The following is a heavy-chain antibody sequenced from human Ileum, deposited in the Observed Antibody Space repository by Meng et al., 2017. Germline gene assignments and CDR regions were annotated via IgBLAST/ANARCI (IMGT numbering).Heavy chain of an antibody. D-gene: IGHD4-17*01. CDR2: IKSKTDGGTT. V-gene: IGHV3-15*01. CDR1: GFTFSNAW. Sequence: GESLKISCAASGFTFSNAWMSWVRQAPGKGLEWVGRIKSKTDGGTTDYAAPVKGRFTISRDDSKNTLYLQMNSLKTEDTAVYYCTPQPTTVTTLLFDYWGQGTLVTVSS. J-gene: IGHJ4*02. CDR3: TPQPTTVTTLLFDY.